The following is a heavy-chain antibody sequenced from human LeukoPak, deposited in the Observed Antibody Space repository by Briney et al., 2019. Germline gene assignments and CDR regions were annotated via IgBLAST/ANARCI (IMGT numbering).Heavy chain of an antibody. D-gene: IGHD1-1*01. V-gene: IGHV3-74*01. CDR2: INSDASTT. Sequence: QPGGSLRLSCAASGFTFSYYWMYSVRQAPGLGLVWVSHINSDASTTAYADSVRCRFTVSRDNAKNTLYLQMNSLRVEDTAMYYCARVHNIDEPWGQGTLVTVSS. J-gene: IGHJ5*02. CDR3: ARVHNIDEP. CDR1: GFTFSYYW.